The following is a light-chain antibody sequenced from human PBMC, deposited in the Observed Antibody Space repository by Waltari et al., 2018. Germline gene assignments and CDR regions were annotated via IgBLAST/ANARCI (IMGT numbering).Light chain of an antibody. Sequence: DIQMTQSSSSLPASLGDRVAVTCRASQSISTYLNWYQQKPGKAPNLLIFAASILQGGVPSRFSGSGSGTDFTLTISSLQPDDFATYYCQQTHSIPRTFGQGTKLEIK. CDR3: QQTHSIPRT. CDR1: QSISTY. J-gene: IGKJ2*01. V-gene: IGKV1-39*01. CDR2: AAS.